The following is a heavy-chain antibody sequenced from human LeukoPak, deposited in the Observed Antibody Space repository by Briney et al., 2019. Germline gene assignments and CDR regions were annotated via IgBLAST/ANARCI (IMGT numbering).Heavy chain of an antibody. CDR3: ASVMTGSLFDY. CDR1: GGSISRTNYH. D-gene: IGHD1-1*01. V-gene: IGHV4-39*01. CDR2: IYYSGST. J-gene: IGHJ4*02. Sequence: SETLSLTCTVSGGSISRTNYHWGWIRQPPGRDLEWIGSIYYSGSTYYNPSLKSRVTISVDPAENQFSLRLSSVTAPGTAVYYCASVMTGSLFDYWGQGTLVTVSS.